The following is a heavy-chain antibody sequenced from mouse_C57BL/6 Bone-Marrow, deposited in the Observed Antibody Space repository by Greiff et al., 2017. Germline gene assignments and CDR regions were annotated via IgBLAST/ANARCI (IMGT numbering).Heavy chain of an antibody. V-gene: IGHV1-54*01. CDR1: GYAFTNYL. D-gene: IGHD1-1*01. CDR3: ASPFITTVGYFDV. J-gene: IGHJ1*03. Sequence: VQLKESGAELVRPGTSVKVSCKASGYAFTNYLIEWVKQRPGQGLEWIGVINPGSGGTNYNEKFKGKATLTADKSSSTAYMQLSSLTSEDSAVYFFASPFITTVGYFDVWGTGTTVTVSS. CDR2: INPGSGGT.